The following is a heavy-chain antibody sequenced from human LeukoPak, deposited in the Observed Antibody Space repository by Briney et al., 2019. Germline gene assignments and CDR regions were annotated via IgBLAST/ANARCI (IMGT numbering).Heavy chain of an antibody. J-gene: IGHJ4*02. Sequence: GESLQISCHGSGRGVTYYWIGWVRPMPGKGLEWMGIIYLGDSDTRYSPSFQGQVTISADNSITTTYLQWSSLKASDTAMYYCARQGNYDSPPGNYWGQGTLVTVS. CDR2: IYLGDSDT. CDR3: ARQGNYDSPPGNY. V-gene: IGHV5-51*01. CDR1: GRGVTYYW. D-gene: IGHD3-22*01.